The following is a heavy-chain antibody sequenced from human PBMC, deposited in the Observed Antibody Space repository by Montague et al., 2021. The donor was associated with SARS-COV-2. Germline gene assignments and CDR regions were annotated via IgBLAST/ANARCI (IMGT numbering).Heavy chain of an antibody. Sequence: TLSLAYTVSGGSISSGGYYWSWIRQHPGKGLEWIGYIYYGGSTYYNPSLKSRVTISVDTSKNQFSLKLSSVTAADTAVYYCARARITMIVVVNAFDIWGQGTMVTVSS. V-gene: IGHV4-31*03. D-gene: IGHD3-22*01. CDR2: IYYGGST. CDR3: ARARITMIVVVNAFDI. CDR1: GGSISSGGYY. J-gene: IGHJ3*02.